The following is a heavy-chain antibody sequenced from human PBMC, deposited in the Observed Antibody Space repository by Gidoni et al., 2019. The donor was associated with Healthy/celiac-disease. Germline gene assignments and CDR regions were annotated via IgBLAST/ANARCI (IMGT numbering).Heavy chain of an antibody. V-gene: IGHV1-3*01. CDR2: INAGNGNT. CDR3: ARQGRYGDYLYYFDY. Sequence: QLHLVQSGAEVKKPWASVKASCEASGFTFTSYAMHWVRQAPGQRLEWMGWINAGNGNTKNSQKFQGRVTITRDTSASTAYMELSSLRSEDTAVYYCARQGRYGDYLYYFDYWGQGTLVTVSS. CDR1: GFTFTSYA. D-gene: IGHD4-17*01. J-gene: IGHJ4*02.